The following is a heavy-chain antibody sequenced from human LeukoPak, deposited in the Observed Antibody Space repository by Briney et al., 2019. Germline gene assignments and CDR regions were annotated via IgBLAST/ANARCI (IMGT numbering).Heavy chain of an antibody. D-gene: IGHD3-16*01. Sequence: SVKVSCKASGGTFSSYAISWVRQAPGQGLEWMGGIIPIFGKANYAQKFQGRVTITADESTSTAYMELSSLRSEDTAVYYCARVPTYYAAFDIWGQGTMVTVSS. CDR2: IIPIFGKA. CDR3: ARVPTYYAAFDI. CDR1: GGTFSSYA. J-gene: IGHJ3*02. V-gene: IGHV1-69*13.